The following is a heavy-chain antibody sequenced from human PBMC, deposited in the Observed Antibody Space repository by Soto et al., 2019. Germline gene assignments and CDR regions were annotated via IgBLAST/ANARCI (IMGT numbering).Heavy chain of an antibody. V-gene: IGHV4-30-4*01. J-gene: IGHJ4*02. D-gene: IGHD2-15*01. Sequence: QVQLQESGPGLVKPSQTLSLTCTVSGGSISSGNYYWSWIRQPPGKGLEWIGFISYSGSTYYSTSLKSRVKISVDTSKSQFSLNLSFVTAADTAVYYCATLGTPATGLYFFDYWGQGSLVTVSS. CDR3: ATLGTPATGLYFFDY. CDR1: GGSISSGNYY. CDR2: ISYSGST.